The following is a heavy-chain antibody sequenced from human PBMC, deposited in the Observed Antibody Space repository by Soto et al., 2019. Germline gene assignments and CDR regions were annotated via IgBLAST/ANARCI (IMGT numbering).Heavy chain of an antibody. V-gene: IGHV3-33*01. CDR1: GFTFSSYG. J-gene: IGHJ4*02. D-gene: IGHD6-19*01. Sequence: PGGSLRLSCAASGFTFSSYGMHWVRQAPGKGLEWVAVIWYDGSNKYYADSVKGRFTISRDNSKNTLYLQMNSLRAEDTAVYYCARDGDIAGAGFDHWGQGTLVTVSS. CDR3: ARDGDIAGAGFDH. CDR2: IWYDGSNK.